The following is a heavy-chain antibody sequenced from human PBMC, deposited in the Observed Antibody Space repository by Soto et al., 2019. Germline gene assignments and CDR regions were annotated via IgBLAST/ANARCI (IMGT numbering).Heavy chain of an antibody. V-gene: IGHV2-5*01. D-gene: IGHD3-10*01. J-gene: IGHJ4*02. Sequence: QITLKESGPTLVKPTQTLTLTCTFSGFSLTTSGVGVGWIRQPPGKAPEWLALIYWNDDKRYSPSLRSRLTITKGTSKNQVVLTMTDMDPVDTATYYCAHRLGSLGSFDYWGQGSLVTVSS. CDR2: IYWNDDK. CDR1: GFSLTTSGVG. CDR3: AHRLGSLGSFDY.